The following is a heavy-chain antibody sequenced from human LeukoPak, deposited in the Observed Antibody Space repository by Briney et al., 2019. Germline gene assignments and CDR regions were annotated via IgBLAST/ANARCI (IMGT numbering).Heavy chain of an antibody. CDR2: IYSGGNT. D-gene: IGHD2-15*01. V-gene: IGHV3-53*05. J-gene: IGHJ4*02. Sequence: GGSLRLSCTVSGFTVSSNSMSWVRQAPGKGLEWVSFIYSGGNTHYSDSVKGRFTISRDNSKNTLYLQMNNLRAEDTAVYYCAKDKTRSGRSFFDYWGQGTLVTVSS. CDR1: GFTVSSNS. CDR3: AKDKTRSGRSFFDY.